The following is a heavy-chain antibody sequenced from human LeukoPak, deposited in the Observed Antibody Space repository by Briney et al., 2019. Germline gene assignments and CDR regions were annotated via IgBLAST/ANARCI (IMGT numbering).Heavy chain of an antibody. Sequence: SETLSLTCTVSGGSISDYYWNWIRQPPGKGLEWIGNIHYSGSTNYNPSLKSRVTISVDTSKNQFSLKLSSVTAADTAGDFCARYDFWTGSSSVGAMDVWGQGTTVTVSS. J-gene: IGHJ6*02. V-gene: IGHV4-59*01. CDR3: ARYDFWTGSSSVGAMDV. CDR1: GGSISDYY. D-gene: IGHD3-3*01. CDR2: IHYSGST.